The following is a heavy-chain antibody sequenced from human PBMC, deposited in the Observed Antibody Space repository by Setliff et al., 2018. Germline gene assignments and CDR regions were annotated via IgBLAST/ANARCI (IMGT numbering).Heavy chain of an antibody. J-gene: IGHJ5*02. Sequence: SETLSLTCAVYGGSFSGYYWSWIRQPPGKGLEWIGEINHSGSTNYNPSLKSRVTISVDTSKNQFSLKLSSVTAADTAVYYCARAPPYYGSGLLWFDPWGQGTLVTVSS. CDR3: ARAPPYYGSGLLWFDP. D-gene: IGHD3-10*01. CDR1: GGSFSGYY. CDR2: INHSGST. V-gene: IGHV4-34*01.